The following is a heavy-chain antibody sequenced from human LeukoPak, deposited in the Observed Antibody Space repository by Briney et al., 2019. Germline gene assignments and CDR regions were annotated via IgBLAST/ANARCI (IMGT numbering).Heavy chain of an antibody. CDR3: ARESSDWFSDAFDI. CDR1: GFTFSSYE. V-gene: IGHV3-48*03. J-gene: IGHJ3*02. CDR2: ISSSGSTI. Sequence: GGSLRLSCAASGFTFSSYEMNWVRQAPGKGLEWVSYISSSGSTIYYADSVKGRFTISRDNAKNTLYVQINSPRAEDTAVYYCARESSDWFSDAFDIWGQGTVVTVSS. D-gene: IGHD6-19*01.